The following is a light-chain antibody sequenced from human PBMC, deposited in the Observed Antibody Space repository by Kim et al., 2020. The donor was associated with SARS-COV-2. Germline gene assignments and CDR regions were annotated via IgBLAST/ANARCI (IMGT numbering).Light chain of an antibody. CDR1: QSISTY. V-gene: IGKV1-39*01. Sequence: DIQMTQSPSSLAASVGDRVTIACRASQSISTYLNWYQQKPGKAPKLLIYAASSLQSGVPSRFSGRGSGTDFTLTISSLQPEDFATYYCQQSHTTPLLTFGGGTKVDIK. CDR2: AAS. J-gene: IGKJ4*01. CDR3: QQSHTTPLLT.